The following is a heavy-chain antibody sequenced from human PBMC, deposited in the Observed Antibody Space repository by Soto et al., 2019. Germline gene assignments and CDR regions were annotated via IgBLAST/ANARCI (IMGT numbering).Heavy chain of an antibody. D-gene: IGHD3-22*01. CDR2: INAIKGDT. CDR3: ASRCGYFLPLDI. V-gene: IGHV1-3*01. J-gene: IGHJ4*01. Sequence: ASLWVSCKCTGYTFARGGVHWVRRAPGQGIDWLSWINAIKGDTKYSQRFQGRLNVSRDTSANTAYLQLSSLRFEDTAVYYCASRCGYFLPLDIWGQGTLVNGSS. CDR1: GYTFARGG.